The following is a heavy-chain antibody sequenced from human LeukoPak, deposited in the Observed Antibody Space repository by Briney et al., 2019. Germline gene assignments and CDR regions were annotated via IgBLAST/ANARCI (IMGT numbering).Heavy chain of an antibody. D-gene: IGHD3-16*01. Sequence: ASVKVFCKASGGTFSSYAISWVRQAPGQGLEWMGRIIPILGIANYAQKFQGRVTITANKSTSTAYMELSSLRSEDTAVYYCARDGSRWGKGSHNKMNWFDPWGQGTLVTVSS. J-gene: IGHJ5*02. CDR1: GGTFSSYA. CDR2: IIPILGIA. CDR3: ARDGSRWGKGSHNKMNWFDP. V-gene: IGHV1-69*04.